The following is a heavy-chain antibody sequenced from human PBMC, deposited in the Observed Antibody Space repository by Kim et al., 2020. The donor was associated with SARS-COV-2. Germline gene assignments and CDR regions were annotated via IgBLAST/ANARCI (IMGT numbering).Heavy chain of an antibody. J-gene: IGHJ4*02. Sequence: NKFYADSVKGRFTISRDNSKTTLSLQMSSLKPEDTGVYYCAKGSKSWPIDYWGQGSLVIVSS. V-gene: IGHV3-30*02. CDR3: AKGSKSWPIDY. CDR2: NK. D-gene: IGHD1-26*01.